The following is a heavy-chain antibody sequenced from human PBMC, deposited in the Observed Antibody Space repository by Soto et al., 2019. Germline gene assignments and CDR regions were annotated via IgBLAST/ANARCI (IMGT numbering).Heavy chain of an antibody. Sequence: EVQVVESGGGLVQPGGSLRLSCAASGFPFSNFEMNWVRQAPGKGLEWLSYINGGGAVYYADSVKGRFTISRDNAKNSLYLQMSSLRAEDTAGYFCGGGGLSYFDYWGQGVLVTVSS. CDR3: GGGGLSYFDY. CDR1: GFPFSNFE. D-gene: IGHD3-16*01. CDR2: INGGGAV. J-gene: IGHJ4*02. V-gene: IGHV3-48*03.